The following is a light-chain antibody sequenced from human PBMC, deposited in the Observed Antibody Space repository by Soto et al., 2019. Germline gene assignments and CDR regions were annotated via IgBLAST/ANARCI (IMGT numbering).Light chain of an antibody. CDR1: SSNIGGNS. CDR2: DDN. J-gene: IGLJ1*01. Sequence: TQPPSVSGAPGQTVTISCTGSSSNIGGNSVSWYQQLPGTAPKLLIYDDNKRPSGIPDRFSGSKSGTSATLGITGFQTGDEADYYCGSWDSSLSAYVFGTGTKVTVL. CDR3: GSWDSSLSAYV. V-gene: IGLV1-51*01.